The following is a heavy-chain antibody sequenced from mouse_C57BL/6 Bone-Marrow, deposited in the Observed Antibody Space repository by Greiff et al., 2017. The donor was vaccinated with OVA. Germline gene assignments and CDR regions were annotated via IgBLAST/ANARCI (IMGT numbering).Heavy chain of an antibody. CDR1: GYTFTSYT. Sequence: VMLVESGAELARPGASVKMSCKASGYTFTSYTMHWVKQRPGQGLEWIGYINPSSGYTKYNQKFKDKATFTADKASSTAYMQLSSLTSEDTAVYYCAREDGNWFAYWGQGTRVTGSA. V-gene: IGHV1-4*01. J-gene: IGHJ3*01. D-gene: IGHD2-1*01. CDR2: INPSSGYT. CDR3: AREDGNWFAY.